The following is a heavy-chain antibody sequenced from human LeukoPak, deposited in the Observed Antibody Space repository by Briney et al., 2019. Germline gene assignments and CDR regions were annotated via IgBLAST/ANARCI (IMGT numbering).Heavy chain of an antibody. CDR1: GFTLSSYA. V-gene: IGHV3-23*01. D-gene: IGHD6-19*01. Sequence: GGSLRLSCAASGFTLSSYAMSWVRQAPGKGLEWVSAISGSGGSTYYADSVKGRFTISRDNSRNTLYLQMNSLRAEDTAVYYCAKGARGEEQWLWFYWGQGTLVTVSS. CDR2: ISGSGGST. J-gene: IGHJ4*02. CDR3: AKGARGEEQWLWFY.